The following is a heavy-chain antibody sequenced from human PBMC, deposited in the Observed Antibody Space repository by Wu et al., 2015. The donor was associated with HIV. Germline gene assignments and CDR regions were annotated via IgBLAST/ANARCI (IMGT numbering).Heavy chain of an antibody. J-gene: IGHJ6*02. CDR1: GGTFSSYA. D-gene: IGHD6-13*01. V-gene: IGHV1-69*05. Sequence: QVQLVQSGAEVKKPGSSVKVSCKASGGTFSSYAISWVRQAPGQGLEWMGGIIPIFGTANYAQKFQGRVTITTDESTSTAYMELSSLRSEDTAVYYCARQQQLVRTPPKAYYGMDVWGQGTTVTVSS. CDR3: ARQQQLVRTPPKAYYGMDV. CDR2: IIPIFGTA.